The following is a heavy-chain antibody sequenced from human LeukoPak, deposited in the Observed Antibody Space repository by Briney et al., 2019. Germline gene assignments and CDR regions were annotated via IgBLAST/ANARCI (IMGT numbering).Heavy chain of an antibody. Sequence: ASVKVSCKTSGYTFTTYGITWVRQAPGQGLEWMGWITAYSSGDRKYAQKIQHRVTMTTDTSTSTAYMELRSLTSDDTAVYYCARDQGYCSSSSCFGVDWGQGTLVTVSS. CDR1: GYTFTTYG. V-gene: IGHV1-18*01. D-gene: IGHD2-2*01. CDR2: ITAYSSGDR. J-gene: IGHJ4*02. CDR3: ARDQGYCSSSSCFGVD.